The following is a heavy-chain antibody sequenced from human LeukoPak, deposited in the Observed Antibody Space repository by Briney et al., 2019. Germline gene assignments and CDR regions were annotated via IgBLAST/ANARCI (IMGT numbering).Heavy chain of an antibody. J-gene: IGHJ6*03. CDR1: GFTFSSYG. D-gene: IGHD3-10*01. CDR3: AKGRTYGSGSFYMDV. Sequence: GGSLRLSCAASGFTFSSYGMHWVRQAPGKGPEWVAVIWYDGNTKFYGDFVKGRFTISRDNSKNTVYLQMDSLRAEDTAVYYCAKGRTYGSGSFYMDVWGVGTTFTVSS. CDR2: IWYDGNTK. V-gene: IGHV3-33*06.